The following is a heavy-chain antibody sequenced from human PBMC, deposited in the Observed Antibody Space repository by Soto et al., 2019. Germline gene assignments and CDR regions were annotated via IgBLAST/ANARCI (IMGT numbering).Heavy chain of an antibody. CDR3: AEAGLTTDY. V-gene: IGHV3-30-3*01. J-gene: IGHJ4*02. D-gene: IGHD6-19*01. Sequence: QVQLVESGGGVVQPGRSLRLSCAASGFTFSSYAMHWVRQAPGKGLEWVAVISYDGSNKYYADSVKGRFTISRDNSKNTLYRQMNSLRAEDTAVYYCAEAGLTTDYWGQGTLVTVSS. CDR2: ISYDGSNK. CDR1: GFTFSSYA.